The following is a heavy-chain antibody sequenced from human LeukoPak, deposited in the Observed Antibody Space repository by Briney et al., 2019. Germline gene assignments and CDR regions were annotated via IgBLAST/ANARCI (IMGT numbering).Heavy chain of an antibody. CDR1: GYTLTELS. V-gene: IGHV1-24*01. CDR2: FDPEDGET. Sequence: ASVKVSCNVSGYTLTELSMHWVRQAPGKGLEWMGGFDPEDGETIYAQKFQGRVTMTEDTSTDTAYMELSSLRSEDTAVYYCATRDSYSSSHDYWGQGTLVTVSS. J-gene: IGHJ4*02. D-gene: IGHD6-6*01. CDR3: ATRDSYSSSHDY.